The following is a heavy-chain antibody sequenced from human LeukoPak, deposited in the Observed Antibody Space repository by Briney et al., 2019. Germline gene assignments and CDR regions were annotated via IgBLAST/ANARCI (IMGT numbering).Heavy chain of an antibody. Sequence: SVKVSCKASGGTFSSYAISWVRQAPGQGLEWMGGIIPIFGTANYAQKFQGRVTITADESTSTAYMELSSLRSEDTAVYYCARTLGYCNSTSCDARYNSFDRWGQGTLVTVSS. CDR1: GGTFSSYA. CDR3: ARTLGYCNSTSCDARYNSFDR. D-gene: IGHD2-2*01. V-gene: IGHV1-69*01. CDR2: IIPIFGTA. J-gene: IGHJ5*02.